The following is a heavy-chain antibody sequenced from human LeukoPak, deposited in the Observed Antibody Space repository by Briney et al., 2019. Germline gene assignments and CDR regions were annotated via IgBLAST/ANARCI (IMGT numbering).Heavy chain of an antibody. J-gene: IGHJ4*02. D-gene: IGHD6-19*01. V-gene: IGHV1-24*01. Sequence: GASVKVSCKVSGYTLAELSMHWVRQAPGKGLEWMGGFDPEDGETIYAQKFQGRVTMTEDTSTDTAYMELSSLRSEDTAVYYCATGRIAVADHYFDYWGQGTLVTVSS. CDR2: FDPEDGET. CDR1: GYTLAELS. CDR3: ATGRIAVADHYFDY.